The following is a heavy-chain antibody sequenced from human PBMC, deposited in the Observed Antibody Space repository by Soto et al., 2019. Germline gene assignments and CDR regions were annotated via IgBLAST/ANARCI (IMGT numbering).Heavy chain of an antibody. J-gene: IGHJ3*01. CDR2: INGDGSST. V-gene: IGHV3-74*01. CDR1: GFTFSSYW. D-gene: IGHD5-12*01. Sequence: GGSLRLPCAASGFTFSSYWMHWVRQAPGKGLVWVSRINGDGSSTSYADSVKGRFTISKDNAKNTLFLQMNSLRAEDTAVYYCARDLGYSGYDGAFDFWGQGTMVTVSS. CDR3: ARDLGYSGYDGAFDF.